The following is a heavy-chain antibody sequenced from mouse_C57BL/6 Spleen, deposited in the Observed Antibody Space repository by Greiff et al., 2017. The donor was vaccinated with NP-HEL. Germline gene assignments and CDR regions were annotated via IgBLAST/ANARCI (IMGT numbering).Heavy chain of an antibody. CDR3: ARERRDYSNYDYAMDY. J-gene: IGHJ4*01. Sequence: QVQLQQSGAELARPGASVKLSCKASGYTFTSYGISWVKQRTGQGLEWIGEIYPRSGNTYYNEKFKGKATLTADKSSSTAYMEIRSLTSEDSAVYCCARERRDYSNYDYAMDYWGQGTSVTVSS. D-gene: IGHD2-5*01. CDR1: GYTFTSYG. V-gene: IGHV1-81*01. CDR2: IYPRSGNT.